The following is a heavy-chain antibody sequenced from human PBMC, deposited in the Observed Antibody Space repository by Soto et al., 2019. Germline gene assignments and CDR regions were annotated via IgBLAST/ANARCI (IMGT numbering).Heavy chain of an antibody. CDR3: ARGTYYDFWSGYPPLDY. Sequence: PSETLSLTCTVSGGSISSYYWSWIRQPPGKGLEWIGYIYYSGSTNYNPSLKSRVTISVDTSKNQFSLKLSSVTAADTAVYYCARGTYYDFWSGYPPLDYWGQGTLVIVSS. CDR1: GGSISSYY. CDR2: IYYSGST. V-gene: IGHV4-59*01. D-gene: IGHD3-3*01. J-gene: IGHJ4*02.